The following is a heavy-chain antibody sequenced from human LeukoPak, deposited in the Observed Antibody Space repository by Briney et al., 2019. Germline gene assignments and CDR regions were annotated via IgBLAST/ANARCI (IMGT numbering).Heavy chain of an antibody. CDR2: IWYDGSNK. J-gene: IGHJ4*02. Sequence: GGSLRLSCAASGFTFSSYGMHWVRQAPGKGLEWVAVIWYDGSNKYYANSVKGRFTISRDNSKNTLYLQMNSLRAEDTAVYYCARGDEGANKFSGSYYHYWGQGTLVTVSS. D-gene: IGHD1-26*01. V-gene: IGHV3-33*01. CDR1: GFTFSSYG. CDR3: ARGDEGANKFSGSYYHY.